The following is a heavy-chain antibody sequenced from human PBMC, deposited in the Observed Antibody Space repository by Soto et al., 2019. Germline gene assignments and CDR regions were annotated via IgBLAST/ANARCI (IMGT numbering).Heavy chain of an antibody. CDR2: ISYDGSYK. V-gene: IGHV3-30*18. D-gene: IGHD1-1*01. CDR3: ANWNGGFDY. J-gene: IGHJ4*02. Sequence: QVQLVESGGGVVQPGRSLRLSCAASGFTFSSYGRHWVRQAPGKGLEWVAVISYDGSYKYYADSVKGRFTISRDNSKNTLYLQMNSLRAEDTAVYYCANWNGGFDYWGQGTLVTVS. CDR1: GFTFSSYG.